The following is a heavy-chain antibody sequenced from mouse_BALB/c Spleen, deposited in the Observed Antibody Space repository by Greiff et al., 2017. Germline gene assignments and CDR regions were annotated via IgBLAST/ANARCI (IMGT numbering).Heavy chain of an antibody. CDR2: ISTYYGDA. Sequence: QVQLQQSGAELVRPGVSVKISCKGSGYTFTDYAMHWVKQSHAKSLEWIGVISTYYGDASYNQKFKGKATMTVDKSSSTAYMELARLTSEDSAIYYCARDYYGSSGFAYWGQGTLVTVSA. V-gene: IGHV1S137*01. D-gene: IGHD1-1*01. J-gene: IGHJ3*01. CDR1: GYTFTDYA. CDR3: ARDYYGSSGFAY.